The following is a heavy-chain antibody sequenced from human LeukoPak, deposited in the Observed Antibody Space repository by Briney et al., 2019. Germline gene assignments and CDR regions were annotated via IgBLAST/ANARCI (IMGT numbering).Heavy chain of an antibody. V-gene: IGHV4-59*12. J-gene: IGHJ3*02. Sequence: SETLSLTCTVFGGSISSYYWSWIRQPPGKGLEWIGYIYYSGSTNYNPSLKSRVTISVDRSKNQFSLKLSSVTAADTAVYYCALTGDAFDIWGQGTMVTVSS. CDR3: ALTGDAFDI. D-gene: IGHD7-27*01. CDR1: GGSISSYY. CDR2: IYYSGST.